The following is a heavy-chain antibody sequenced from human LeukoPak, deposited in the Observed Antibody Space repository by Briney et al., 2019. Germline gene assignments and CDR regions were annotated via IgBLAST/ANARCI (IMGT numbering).Heavy chain of an antibody. Sequence: SETLSLTCTVSGGSISSGDYYWSWIRQPPGKGLEWIGYIYYSGSTYYNPSLKSRVTISVDTSKNQFSLRLSSVTAADTAVYHCARAPVDWQFYYGMDVWGQGTTVTVSS. D-gene: IGHD5-12*01. CDR3: ARAPVDWQFYYGMDV. J-gene: IGHJ6*02. V-gene: IGHV4-30-4*01. CDR2: IYYSGST. CDR1: GGSISSGDYY.